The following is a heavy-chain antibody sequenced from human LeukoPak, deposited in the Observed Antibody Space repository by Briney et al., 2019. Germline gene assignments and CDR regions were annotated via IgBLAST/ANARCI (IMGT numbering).Heavy chain of an antibody. CDR2: IYYSGST. CDR3: ARPVPSRLGWFDP. CDR1: GGSINSNKW. J-gene: IGHJ5*02. Sequence: SGTLSLTCAVSGGSINSNKWWSWVRQPPGKGLEWIGSIYYSGSTYYNPSLKSRVTISVDTSKNQFSLKLRSVTAADTAVYYCARPVPSRLGWFDPWGQGTLVTVSS. V-gene: IGHV4-4*02. D-gene: IGHD1-1*01.